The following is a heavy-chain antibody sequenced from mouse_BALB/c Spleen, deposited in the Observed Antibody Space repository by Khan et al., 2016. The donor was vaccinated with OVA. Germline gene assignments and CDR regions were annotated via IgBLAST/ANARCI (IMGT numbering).Heavy chain of an antibody. Sequence: DVKLVESGGGLVQPGGSRKLSCAASGFTFSNYGMHWVRQAPEKGLEWVAFISGDTSTIYYADTVKGRFTISRDNPMNTLFMQMTSLMSEDTARYYCATAYFYGYYFDYWGPGTTLTVSS. D-gene: IGHD1-1*01. J-gene: IGHJ2*01. CDR2: ISGDTSTI. CDR3: ATAYFYGYYFDY. V-gene: IGHV5-17*02. CDR1: GFTFSNYG.